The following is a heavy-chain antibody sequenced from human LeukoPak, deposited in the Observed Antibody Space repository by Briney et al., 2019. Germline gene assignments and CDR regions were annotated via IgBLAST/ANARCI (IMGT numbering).Heavy chain of an antibody. V-gene: IGHV1-69*06. CDR1: GGIFSSYA. CDR2: IIPIFGTA. Sequence: SVKVSCKASGGIFSSYAISWVRQAPGQGLEWMGGIIPIFGTANYAQKFQGRVTITADKSTSTAYMELSSLRSEDTAVYYCARVSGYSYGVLDYWGQGTLVTVSS. CDR3: ARVSGYSYGVLDY. J-gene: IGHJ4*02. D-gene: IGHD5-18*01.